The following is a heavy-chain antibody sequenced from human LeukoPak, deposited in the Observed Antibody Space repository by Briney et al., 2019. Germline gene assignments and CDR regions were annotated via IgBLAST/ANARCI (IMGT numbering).Heavy chain of an antibody. CDR3: AKDRNTLQGYYYDPAV. CDR1: GFIFSSYS. J-gene: IGHJ6*02. CDR2: IRTSSSTI. V-gene: IGHV3-48*01. D-gene: IGHD4-11*01. Sequence: GGSLRLSCAASGFIFSSYSMNWVRQAPGKGLEWVSYIRTSSSTIYYADSVKGRITISRDNSKNTLYLQMNSLRAEDTAVYYCAKDRNTLQGYYYDPAVWGRGTTVTVSS.